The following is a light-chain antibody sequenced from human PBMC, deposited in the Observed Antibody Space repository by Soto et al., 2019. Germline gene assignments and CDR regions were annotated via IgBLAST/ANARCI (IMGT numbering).Light chain of an antibody. CDR3: TSYTSSITYV. Sequence: QSALAQPASVSGSPGQSITISCTGTSSDVGGYNYVSWYQQHPGKAPKLMIYEVSNRPSGVSNRFSGSKSGNTASLTISGLQAEDEADYHCTSYTSSITYVFGTGNKVTVL. J-gene: IGLJ1*01. CDR2: EVS. CDR1: SSDVGGYNY. V-gene: IGLV2-14*01.